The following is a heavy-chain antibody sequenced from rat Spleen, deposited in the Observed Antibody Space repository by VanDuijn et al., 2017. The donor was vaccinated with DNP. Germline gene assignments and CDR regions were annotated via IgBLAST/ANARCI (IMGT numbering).Heavy chain of an antibody. CDR2: ISPSVGST. CDR3: ARTGFDY. CDR1: GFTFSDYG. Sequence: EVQLVETGGGLVQPGRSLKLSCVASGFTFSDYGMAWVLQAPTKGLEWVASISPSVGSTYYRDSVKGRFTVSRDNAKSSLYLQMDSLRSEDTATYYCARTGFDYWGQGVMVTVSS. V-gene: IGHV5S13*01. J-gene: IGHJ2*01. D-gene: IGHD4-2*01.